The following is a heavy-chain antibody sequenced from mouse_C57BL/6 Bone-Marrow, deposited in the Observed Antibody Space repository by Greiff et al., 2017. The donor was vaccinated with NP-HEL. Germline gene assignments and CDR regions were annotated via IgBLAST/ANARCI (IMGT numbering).Heavy chain of an antibody. D-gene: IGHD1-1*01. J-gene: IGHJ2*01. CDR1: GYTFTSYG. CDR2: IYPRSGNT. CDR3: ARTPYYYGSRSNWDDY. V-gene: IGHV1-81*01. Sequence: QVQLQQSGAELARPGASVKLSCKASGYTFTSYGISWVKQRTGQGLEWIGEIYPRSGNTYYNEKFKGKATLTADKSSSTAYMELRSLTSEDSAVYFCARTPYYYGSRSNWDDYWGQGTTLKVSS.